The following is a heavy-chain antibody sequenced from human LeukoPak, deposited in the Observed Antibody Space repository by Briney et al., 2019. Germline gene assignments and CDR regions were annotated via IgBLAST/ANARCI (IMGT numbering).Heavy chain of an antibody. CDR3: ARVWYGDNDAFDI. CDR2: ISGSGGST. D-gene: IGHD4-17*01. CDR1: GFTFSSYA. V-gene: IGHV3-23*01. Sequence: GGSLRLSCAASGFTFSSYAMSWVRQAPGKGLEWVSAISGSGGSTYYADSVKGRFTISRDNSKNTLYLQMNSLRAEDTAVYYCARVWYGDNDAFDIWGQGTMATVSP. J-gene: IGHJ3*02.